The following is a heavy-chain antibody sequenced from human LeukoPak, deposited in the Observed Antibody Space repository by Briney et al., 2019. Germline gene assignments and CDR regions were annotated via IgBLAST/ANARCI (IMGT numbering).Heavy chain of an antibody. D-gene: IGHD6-19*01. CDR1: GYTFTSYY. CDR2: IIPILGIA. V-gene: IGHV1-69*04. J-gene: IGHJ4*02. CDR3: ARAPQYSSGWVY. Sequence: GASVKVSCKASGYTFTSYYMHWVRQAPGQGLEWMGRIIPILGIANYAQKFQGRVTITADKSTSTAYMELSSLRSEDTAVYYCARAPQYSSGWVYWGQGTLVTVSS.